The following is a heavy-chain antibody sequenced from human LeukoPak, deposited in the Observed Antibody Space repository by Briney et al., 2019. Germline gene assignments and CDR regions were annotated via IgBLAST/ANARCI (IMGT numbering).Heavy chain of an antibody. CDR1: GGSISSGDYY. V-gene: IGHV4-30-4*01. CDR2: IYYSGST. J-gene: IGHJ5*02. CDR3: ARGRVVPAAEFDP. Sequence: PSQTLSLTCTVSGGSISSGDYYWSWIRQPPGKGLEWIGYIYYSGSTYYNPSLKSRVTISVDTSKNQFSLKLSSVTAADTAVYYCARGRVVPAAEFDPWGQGTLVTVSS. D-gene: IGHD2-2*01.